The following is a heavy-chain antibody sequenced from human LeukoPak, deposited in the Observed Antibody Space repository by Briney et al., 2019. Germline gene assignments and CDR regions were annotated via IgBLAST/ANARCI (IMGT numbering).Heavy chain of an antibody. CDR3: ARNDILDY. CDR1: GGTFSSYA. J-gene: IGHJ4*02. Sequence: SVKVSCKASGGTFSSYAISWVRQAPGQGLEWMGGIIPIFGTANYAQKLQGRVTMTTDTSTSTAYMELRSLRSDDTAVYYCARNDILDYWGQGTLVTVSS. V-gene: IGHV1-69*05. D-gene: IGHD3-9*01. CDR2: IIPIFGTA.